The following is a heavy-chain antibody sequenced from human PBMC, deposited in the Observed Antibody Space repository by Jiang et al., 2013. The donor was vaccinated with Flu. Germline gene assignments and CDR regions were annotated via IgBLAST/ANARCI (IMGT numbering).Heavy chain of an antibody. J-gene: IGHJ2*01. V-gene: IGHV1-69*01. D-gene: IGHD2-21*01. CDR1: GGTFSSYP. CDR2: IIPIFGTA. Sequence: EVKKPGSSVKVSCKTSGGTFSSYPISWVRQAPGQGLEWMGVIIPIFGTAHYAQKFQGRLTISADASTSTAYMELSSLRSEDTAVYYCARDSSSEAYPLLLYYFDLWGRGTLVTVSS. CDR3: ARDSSSEAYPLLLYYFDL.